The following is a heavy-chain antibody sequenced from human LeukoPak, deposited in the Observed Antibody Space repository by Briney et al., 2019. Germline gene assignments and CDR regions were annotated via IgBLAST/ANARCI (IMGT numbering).Heavy chain of an antibody. J-gene: IGHJ4*02. CDR3: AREYSSSSGDY. Sequence: AGGSLRLSCAASGFTFSSYEVNWVRQAPGKGLEWVSYISSSGSTIYYADSVKGRFTISRDNAKNSLYLQMNSLRAEDTAVYYCAREYSSSSGDYWGQGTLVTVSS. CDR2: ISSSGSTI. V-gene: IGHV3-48*03. D-gene: IGHD6-6*01. CDR1: GFTFSSYE.